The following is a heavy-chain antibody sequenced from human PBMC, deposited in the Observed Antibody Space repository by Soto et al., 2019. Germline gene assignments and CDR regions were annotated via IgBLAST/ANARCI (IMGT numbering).Heavy chain of an antibody. CDR1: GFTFSNAW. CDR2: IKSKTDGGTT. Sequence: EVQLVESGGGLVKPGGSLRLSCAASGFTFSNAWMSWVRQAPGKGLEWVGRIKSKTDGGTTDYAAPVKGRFTISRDDSKNTLYLQMNSLKTEDTAVYYCTRLERDYYYGMDVWGQRTTVTVSS. CDR3: TRLERDYYYGMDV. J-gene: IGHJ6*02. V-gene: IGHV3-15*01.